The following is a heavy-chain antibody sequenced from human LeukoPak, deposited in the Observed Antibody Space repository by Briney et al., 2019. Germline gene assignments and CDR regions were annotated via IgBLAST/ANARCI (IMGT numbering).Heavy chain of an antibody. CDR1: GFTFSSYW. CDR3: ARVERTGSSKTSYYYYYYMDV. J-gene: IGHJ6*03. V-gene: IGHV3-7*01. CDR2: IKQDGSEK. Sequence: PGGSLRLSCAASGFTFSSYWMSWVRQAPGKGLEWVANIKQDGSEKYYVDSVKGRFTISRDNARNSLYLQMNSLRAEDTAVYYCARVERTGSSKTSYYYYYYMDVWGKGTTVTVSS. D-gene: IGHD3/OR15-3a*01.